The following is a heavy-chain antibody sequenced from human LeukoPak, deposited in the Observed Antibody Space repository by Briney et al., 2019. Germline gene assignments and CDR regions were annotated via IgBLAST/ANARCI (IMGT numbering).Heavy chain of an antibody. J-gene: IGHJ6*03. D-gene: IGHD6-19*01. CDR3: ARHISSGWPYYYYYYMDV. CDR2: IYPGDSDT. V-gene: IGHV5-51*01. CDR1: GYSFTNYW. Sequence: GESLKISCKGSGYSFTNYWIGWVRQLPGRGLEWMGIIYPGDSDTRYSPSFQGQVTISADKSISTAYLQWSSLKASDTAMYYCARHISSGWPYYYYYYMDVWGKGTTVTVSS.